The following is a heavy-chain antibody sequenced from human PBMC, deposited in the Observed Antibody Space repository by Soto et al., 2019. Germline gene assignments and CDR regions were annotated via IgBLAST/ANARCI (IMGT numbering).Heavy chain of an antibody. D-gene: IGHD4-17*01. V-gene: IGHV3-23*01. J-gene: IGHJ3*02. CDR3: ARRYGDTAFDI. Sequence: GGSLRLSCAASGFTFSSYAMSWVRQAPGKGLEWVSAISGSGSNIYYADSVKGRFTISRDNAKNTLYLQMNSLRAEDTAVYYCARRYGDTAFDIWGQGTMVTVSS. CDR1: GFTFSSYA. CDR2: ISGSGSNI.